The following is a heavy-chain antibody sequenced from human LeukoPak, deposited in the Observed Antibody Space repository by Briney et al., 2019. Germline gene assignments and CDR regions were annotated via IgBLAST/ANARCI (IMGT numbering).Heavy chain of an antibody. D-gene: IGHD2-21*02. CDR2: ISWNSGSI. Sequence: QPGRSLRLSCAASGFTFDDYAMHWVRHAPGKGLEWVSGISWNSGSIGYADSVKGRFTISRDNAKNSLYLQMNSLRAEDTALYYCAKDMGAYCGGDCFHFDYWGQGTLVTVSS. CDR3: AKDMGAYCGGDCFHFDY. J-gene: IGHJ4*02. CDR1: GFTFDDYA. V-gene: IGHV3-9*01.